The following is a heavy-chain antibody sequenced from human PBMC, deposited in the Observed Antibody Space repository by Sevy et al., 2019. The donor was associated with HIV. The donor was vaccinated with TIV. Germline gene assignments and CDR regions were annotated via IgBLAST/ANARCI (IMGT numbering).Heavy chain of an antibody. CDR3: AKGGRSYGDSYFDH. J-gene: IGHJ4*02. CDR1: GFTFSISA. Sequence: GESLKISCAASGFTFSISAMTWVRQAPGKGLEWVSVISGSGNSAYYADSVKGRFTISRDNSTNTLSLQMNSLRDEDTAVYYCAKGGRSYGDSYFDHWGQGTLVTVSS. CDR2: ISGSGNSA. D-gene: IGHD5-18*01. V-gene: IGHV3-23*01.